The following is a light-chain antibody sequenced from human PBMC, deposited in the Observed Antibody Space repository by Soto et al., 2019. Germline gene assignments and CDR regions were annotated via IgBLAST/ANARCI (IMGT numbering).Light chain of an antibody. V-gene: IGKV4-1*01. CDR1: QSVLYSPNNKNY. CDR2: WAS. J-gene: IGKJ1*01. CDR3: QQYHSPQT. Sequence: DIVLTQSPDSLAVSLGERATINCKSSQSVLYSPNNKNYLAWYQQKPGQPPKLLIYWASTRESGVPDRFSGSGSGTDFTLTISTLQAEDVAIYYCQQYHSPQTFGQGTKVEIK.